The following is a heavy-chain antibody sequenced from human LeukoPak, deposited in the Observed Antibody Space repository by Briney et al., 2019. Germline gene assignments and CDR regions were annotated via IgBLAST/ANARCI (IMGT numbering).Heavy chain of an antibody. V-gene: IGHV3-48*03. CDR3: ARVDTAMAFDY. D-gene: IGHD5-18*01. CDR2: ISSSGSTI. Sequence: GGSLRLSCAASGFTFSSYEMNWVRQAPGKGLEWVSYISSSGSTIYYADSVKGRFTISRDNAKNSLYLQMSSLRAEDTAVYYCARVDTAMAFDYWGQGTLVTVSS. CDR1: GFTFSSYE. J-gene: IGHJ4*02.